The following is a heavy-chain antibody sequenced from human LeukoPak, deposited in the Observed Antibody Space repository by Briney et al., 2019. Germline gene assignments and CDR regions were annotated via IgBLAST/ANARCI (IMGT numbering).Heavy chain of an antibody. CDR3: VGGDRRED. V-gene: IGHV3-21*01. Sequence: GGSLRLSCAASGYTFSTRTMNWVRQAPGKGLEWLSSIGSSSRDKYYADSVKGRFTISRDNANYSLYLQMNSLRAEDTAAYYCVGGDRREDWGHGTLVTVSS. CDR1: GYTFSTRT. J-gene: IGHJ4*01. CDR2: IGSSSRDK.